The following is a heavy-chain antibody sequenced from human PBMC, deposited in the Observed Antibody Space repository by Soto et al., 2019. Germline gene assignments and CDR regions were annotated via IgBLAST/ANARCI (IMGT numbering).Heavy chain of an antibody. V-gene: IGHV4-34*01. Sequence: SETLSLTCAVYGGSFSGYYWGWIRQPPGKGLEWIGEINHSGSTNYNPSLKSRVTISVDTSKNQFSLKLSSVTAADTAVYYCARVGTRAAARDYYYYGMDVWGQGTTVTVSS. CDR2: INHSGST. J-gene: IGHJ6*02. CDR3: ARVGTRAAARDYYYYGMDV. D-gene: IGHD6-6*01. CDR1: GGSFSGYY.